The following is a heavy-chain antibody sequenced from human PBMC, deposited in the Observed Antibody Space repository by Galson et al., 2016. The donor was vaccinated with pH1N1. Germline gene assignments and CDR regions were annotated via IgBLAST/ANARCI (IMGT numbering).Heavy chain of an antibody. CDR1: GGSISSGIYY. Sequence: SETLSLTCTVSGGSISSGIYYWSWIRQPAGKGLEWIGLVYSSGTTNSNPSLKSRVSISADTAKNQFSLKLSSLTTADTAMYYCARSGPKLRLTGYKYYAMDVWGPGTTVTVSS. D-gene: IGHD3-3*01. CDR3: ARSGPKLRLTGYKYYAMDV. J-gene: IGHJ6*02. CDR2: VYSSGTT. V-gene: IGHV4-61*10.